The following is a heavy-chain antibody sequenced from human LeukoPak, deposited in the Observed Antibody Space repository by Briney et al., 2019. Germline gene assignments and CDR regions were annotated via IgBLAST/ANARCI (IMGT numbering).Heavy chain of an antibody. D-gene: IGHD6-13*01. J-gene: IGHJ2*01. Sequence: SETLSLTCTVSGYSISSGYYWGWIRQPPGKGLEWIGSIYHSGSTYYNPSLKSRVTISVDTSKNQFSLKLSSVTAADTAVYYCARDRDRACEGSSCWWYFDLWGRGTLVTVSS. CDR3: ARDRDRACEGSSCWWYFDL. V-gene: IGHV4-38-2*02. CDR1: GYSISSGYY. CDR2: IYHSGST.